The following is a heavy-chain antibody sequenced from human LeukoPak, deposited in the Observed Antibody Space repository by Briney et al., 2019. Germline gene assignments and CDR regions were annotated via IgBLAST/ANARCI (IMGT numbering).Heavy chain of an antibody. Sequence: PSETLSLTCAVYGGSFSGYYWSWIRQPPGKGLEWIGEINHSGSTNYNPSLKSRVTISVDTSKNQFSLKLSSVTAAYTAVYYCARFSERGKRWLQLAYWGQGTLVTVSS. J-gene: IGHJ4*02. V-gene: IGHV4-34*01. CDR3: ARFSERGKRWLQLAY. D-gene: IGHD5-24*01. CDR2: INHSGST. CDR1: GGSFSGYY.